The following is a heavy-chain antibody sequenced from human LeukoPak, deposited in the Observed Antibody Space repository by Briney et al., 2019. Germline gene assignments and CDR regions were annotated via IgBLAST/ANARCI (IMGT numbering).Heavy chain of an antibody. CDR2: ISAYNGNT. J-gene: IGHJ6*03. CDR3: ARDGYWSGLDRGWWYMDV. CDR1: GYTFTSYG. D-gene: IGHD3-3*01. V-gene: IGHV1-18*01. Sequence: ASVKVSCKASGYTFTSYGISWVRQAPGQGLEWMGWISAYNGNTNYAQKFQGRVTITADESTSTAYMELSSLRSEDTAVYYCARDGYWSGLDRGWWYMDVWGKGTTVTVSS.